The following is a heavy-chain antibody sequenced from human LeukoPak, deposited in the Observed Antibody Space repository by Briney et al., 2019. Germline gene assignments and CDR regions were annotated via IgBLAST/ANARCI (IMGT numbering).Heavy chain of an antibody. CDR2: ISSSSSYI. CDR3: ASLFPPDIVAIPYYFDY. J-gene: IGHJ4*02. CDR1: GFTFSSYS. V-gene: IGHV3-21*01. D-gene: IGHD5-12*01. Sequence: GGSLRLSCAASGFTFSSYSMNWVRQAPGKGLEWVSSISSSSSYIYYADSVKGRFTISRDNAKNSLYLQMNSLRAEDTAVYYCASLFPPDIVAIPYYFDYWGQGTLVTVSS.